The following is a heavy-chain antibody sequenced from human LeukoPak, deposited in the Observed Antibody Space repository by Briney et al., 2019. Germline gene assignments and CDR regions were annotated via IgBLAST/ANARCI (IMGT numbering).Heavy chain of an antibody. V-gene: IGHV3-23*01. CDR1: GFTFSSYA. CDR3: AKAWANYDFWSGYSAFDY. J-gene: IGHJ4*02. D-gene: IGHD3-3*01. Sequence: GGTLRLSCAASGFTFSSYAMSWVRQAPGKGLEWVSAISGSGGSTYYADSVKGRFTISRDNSKNTLYLQMNSLRAEDTAVYYCAKAWANYDFWSGYSAFDYWGQGTLVTVSS. CDR2: ISGSGGST.